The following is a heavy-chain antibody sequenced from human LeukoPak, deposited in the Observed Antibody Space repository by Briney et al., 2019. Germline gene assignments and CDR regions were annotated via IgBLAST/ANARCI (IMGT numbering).Heavy chain of an antibody. CDR2: ISYDGSNK. V-gene: IGHV3-30-3*01. Sequence: PGRSLRLSCAASGFTFSSYAMHWVRQAPGKGLEWVAVISYDGSNKYYADSVKGRFTISRDNSKNTLYLQMNSLRAEDTAVYYCARRPEPTYYDFWSGYYTDYYYGMDVWGQGTTVTVSS. CDR1: GFTFSSYA. J-gene: IGHJ6*02. CDR3: ARRPEPTYYDFWSGYYTDYYYGMDV. D-gene: IGHD3-3*01.